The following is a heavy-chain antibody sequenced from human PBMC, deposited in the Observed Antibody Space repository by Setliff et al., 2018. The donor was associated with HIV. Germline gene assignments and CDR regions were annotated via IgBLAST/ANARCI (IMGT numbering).Heavy chain of an antibody. Sequence: PGGSLRLSCAASGFTFSSYAMSWVRQAPGKGLEWVSAISGSGGSTYYADSVKGRFTISRDNSKNTLYLQMNSLRAEDTAVYYCARDHKYYYDSSGLDYWGQGTLVTVS. V-gene: IGHV3-23*01. CDR3: ARDHKYYYDSSGLDY. D-gene: IGHD3-22*01. CDR1: GFTFSSYA. J-gene: IGHJ4*02. CDR2: ISGSGGST.